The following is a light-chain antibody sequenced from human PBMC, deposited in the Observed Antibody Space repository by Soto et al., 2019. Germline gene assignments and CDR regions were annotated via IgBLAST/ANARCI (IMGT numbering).Light chain of an antibody. CDR3: QQYGSSST. CDR1: QSVSSSY. CDR2: GAS. J-gene: IGKJ5*01. V-gene: IGKV3-20*01. Sequence: EIVLTQSQCTLSLSAGERATLSWRASQSVSSSYLAWYQQKPGQAPRLLIYGASCMPTGIPDRFSGGASGTDSTLTISRLEPEEFAVDDCQQYGSSSTFGQGTRLEIK.